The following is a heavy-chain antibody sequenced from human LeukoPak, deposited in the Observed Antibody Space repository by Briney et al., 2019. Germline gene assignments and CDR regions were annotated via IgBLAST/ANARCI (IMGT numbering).Heavy chain of an antibody. CDR2: INTDGSST. V-gene: IGHV3-74*01. CDR3: AKGLMGATPYYFDY. J-gene: IGHJ4*02. CDR1: GLTFSSYW. Sequence: GGSLRLSCAASGLTFSSYWMHWVRQAPGKGLVWVSRINTDGSSTTYADSVKGRFTISRDNAKNTLYLQMNSLRADDTAVYYCAKGLMGATPYYFDYWGQGTLVTVSS. D-gene: IGHD1-26*01.